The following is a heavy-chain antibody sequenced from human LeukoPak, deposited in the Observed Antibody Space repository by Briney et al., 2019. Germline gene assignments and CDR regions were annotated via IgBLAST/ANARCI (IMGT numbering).Heavy chain of an antibody. CDR1: GGSLSGYY. D-gene: IGHD2-2*01. Sequence: SETLSLTCAVYGGSLSGYYWSWIRQPPGKGLEWIGEINHSGSTNYNPSLKSRVTISVDTSKNQFSLKLSSVTAADTAVYYCARVSRGCSSTSCPRYYYYYYMDVWGKGTTVTVSS. V-gene: IGHV4-34*01. CDR3: ARVSRGCSSTSCPRYYYYYYMDV. J-gene: IGHJ6*03. CDR2: INHSGST.